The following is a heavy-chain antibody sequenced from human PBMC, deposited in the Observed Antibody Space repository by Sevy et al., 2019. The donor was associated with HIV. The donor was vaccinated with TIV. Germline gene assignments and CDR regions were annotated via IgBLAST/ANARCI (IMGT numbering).Heavy chain of an antibody. CDR1: GFTFISYA. CDR2: IYDTNYGSGGGT. CDR3: AGGRYDGSGSFDAFDI. D-gene: IGHD3-22*01. J-gene: IGHJ3*02. Sequence: GGSLRLSCKPSGFTFISYAMNWVRQVPGKGLDWVSTIYDTNYGSGGGTYYGDSVKGRFTISRDTSKTTVYLQMNGLRTEDTAVYYCAGGRYDGSGSFDAFDIWGQGTMVTVSS. V-gene: IGHV3-23*01.